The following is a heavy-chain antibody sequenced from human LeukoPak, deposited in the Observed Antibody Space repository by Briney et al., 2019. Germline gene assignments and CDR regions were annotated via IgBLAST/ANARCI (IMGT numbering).Heavy chain of an antibody. CDR3: AKYVGITMVRGVQDY. CDR1: GFTFSSYA. J-gene: IGHJ4*02. CDR2: ISGSGGST. D-gene: IGHD3-10*01. Sequence: GGSLRLSCAASGFTFSSYAMSWVRQAPGKGLEWVSAISGSGGSTYYADSVKGRFTISRDNSKNTLYLQMNSLRAEDTAVYYCAKYVGITMVRGVQDYWGQGTLVTVSS. V-gene: IGHV3-23*01.